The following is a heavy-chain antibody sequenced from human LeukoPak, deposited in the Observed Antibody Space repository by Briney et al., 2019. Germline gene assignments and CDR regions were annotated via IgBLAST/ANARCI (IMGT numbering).Heavy chain of an antibody. J-gene: IGHJ4*02. Sequence: GGSLRLSCAASGFIFSNYDMSWVRQAPGKGLEWVSGIRGSGSSTYYADSVKGRFTISRADSKNTLYLQMNSLRAEDTAVYYCAKAGQQLVYDPKFDYWGQGTLVTVSS. D-gene: IGHD6-6*01. V-gene: IGHV3-23*01. CDR2: IRGSGSST. CDR3: AKAGQQLVYDPKFDY. CDR1: GFIFSNYD.